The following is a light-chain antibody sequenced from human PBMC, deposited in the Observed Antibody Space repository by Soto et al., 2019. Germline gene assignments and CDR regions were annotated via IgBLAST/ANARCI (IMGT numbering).Light chain of an antibody. J-gene: IGLJ2*01. V-gene: IGLV2-14*01. CDR3: SSYTSSNTLVV. CDR1: SSDVGSYNY. Sequence: QSALTQPASVSGSPGQAITSSCTGTSSDVGSYNYVSWYQQHPGKAPKLMIYEVSNRPSGVSNRFSGSKSGNTASLTISGLQAEDEADYYCSSYTSSNTLVVFGGGTKLTVL. CDR2: EVS.